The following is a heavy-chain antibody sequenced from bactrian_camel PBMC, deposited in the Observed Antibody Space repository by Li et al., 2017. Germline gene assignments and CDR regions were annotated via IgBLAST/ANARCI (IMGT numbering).Heavy chain of an antibody. CDR3: AAQGGTNGGVCDRPSWDGGYAY. V-gene: IGHV3S40*01. Sequence: VQLVESGGGSVEAGGSLRLSCAASGYTYSSNCMGWFRQAPGKEREGVAAIYTGGGVTYYADSVKGRFTVSQDNAKNTVYLQMNNLNPEDNAMYYCAAQGGTNGGVCDRPSWDGGYAYWGQGTQVTVS. CDR2: IYTGGGVT. D-gene: IGHD3*01. CDR1: GYTYSSNC. J-gene: IGHJ4*01.